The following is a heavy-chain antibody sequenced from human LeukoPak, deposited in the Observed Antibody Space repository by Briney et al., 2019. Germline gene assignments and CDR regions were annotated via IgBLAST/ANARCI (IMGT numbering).Heavy chain of an antibody. D-gene: IGHD2-2*02. J-gene: IGHJ4*02. CDR3: ARSIPPRGQFDY. Sequence: ASVKVSCKAYGYTFTAYYMHWVRQAPGQGLEWMGWINPKRGGTKYAQKFQGGVTMTRDTSISTAYMELSRLRSDDTAVYYCARSIPPRGQFDYWGQGTLVTVSS. CDR2: INPKRGGT. CDR1: GYTFTAYY. V-gene: IGHV1-2*02.